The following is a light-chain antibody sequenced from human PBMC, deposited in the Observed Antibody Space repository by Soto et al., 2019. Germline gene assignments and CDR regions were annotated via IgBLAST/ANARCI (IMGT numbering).Light chain of an antibody. CDR3: QQYGSSPGT. J-gene: IGKJ1*01. Sequence: IVLTQSPCTLSLSPGERATLSCRASQSVSSSYLAWYQQKPGQAPRLLIYGASSRATGIPDRFSGSGSGTDFTLTISRLEPEDFAVYYCQQYGSSPGTLGQGTKV. CDR2: GAS. CDR1: QSVSSSY. V-gene: IGKV3-20*01.